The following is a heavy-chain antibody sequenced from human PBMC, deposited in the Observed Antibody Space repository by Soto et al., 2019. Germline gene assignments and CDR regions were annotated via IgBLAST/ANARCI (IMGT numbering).Heavy chain of an antibody. CDR1: GFTFSRHG. V-gene: IGHV3-33*01. Sequence: QVQLVESGGGVVQPGTSLRLSCAASGFTFSRHGMHWVRQTPGKGLEWRAVILNDASGHWYADSVKGRFTISRDNSENTLYLQLNGLRLEDTAMYYCARDDDYPGTGFDYWGQGTLVTVSS. J-gene: IGHJ4*02. D-gene: IGHD4-17*01. CDR3: ARDDDYPGTGFDY. CDR2: ILNDASGH.